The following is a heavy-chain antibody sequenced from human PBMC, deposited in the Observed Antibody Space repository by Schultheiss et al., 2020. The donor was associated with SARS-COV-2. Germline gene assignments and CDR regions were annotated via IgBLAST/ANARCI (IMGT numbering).Heavy chain of an antibody. CDR3: AKDAVLRFLEWLLDAFDI. V-gene: IGHV3-23*01. D-gene: IGHD3-3*01. CDR1: GFTFSSYA. J-gene: IGHJ3*02. CDR2: ISGSGGST. Sequence: GESLKISCAASGFTFSSYAMSWVRQAPGKGLEWVSAISGSGGSTYYADSVKGRFTISRDNSKNTLYLQMNSLRAEDTAVYYCAKDAVLRFLEWLLDAFDIWGQGTMVTVSS.